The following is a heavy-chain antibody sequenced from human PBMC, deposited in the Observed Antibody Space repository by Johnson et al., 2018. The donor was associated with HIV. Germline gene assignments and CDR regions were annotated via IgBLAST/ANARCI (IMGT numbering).Heavy chain of an antibody. J-gene: IGHJ3*02. CDR3: ARDKWELLGAFDI. Sequence: EVQVLESGGGLVQPGGSLRLSCAASGFTFSSYAMHWVRQAPGKGLEYVSAISSNGGSTYYANSVKGRFTISRDNSKNTLYLQMNSLRAEDTAVYYCARDKWELLGAFDIWGQGTMVTVSS. CDR2: ISSNGGST. V-gene: IGHV3-64*01. D-gene: IGHD1-26*01. CDR1: GFTFSSYA.